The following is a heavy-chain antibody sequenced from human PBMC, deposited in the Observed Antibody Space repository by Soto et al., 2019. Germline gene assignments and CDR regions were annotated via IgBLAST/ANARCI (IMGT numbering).Heavy chain of an antibody. CDR2: INSDGSST. CDR3: ARKGAVAGFGY. J-gene: IGHJ4*02. V-gene: IGHV3-74*01. D-gene: IGHD6-19*01. Sequence: EVQLVESGGGLVQPGGSLRLSCAASGFTFSSYWLHWVRQAPGKGLVWLSCINSDGSSTNYADSVKGRFTISRDNAKSTLYLQLNSVRAEDTAVYYCARKGAVAGFGYWGQGTLVTVSS. CDR1: GFTFSSYW.